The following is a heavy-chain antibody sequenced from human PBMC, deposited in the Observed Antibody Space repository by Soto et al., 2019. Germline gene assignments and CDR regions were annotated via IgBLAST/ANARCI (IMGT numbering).Heavy chain of an antibody. CDR2: MNPNSGNT. Sequence: QVQLVQSGAEVKKPGASVKVSCKASGYTFTSYDINWVRQATGQGLEWMGWMNPNSGNTGYAQKFQGRFTMTRTTTVTTAYMEHSRVRSEDTAEYYCARDMTAGGMDVGAQETRVSGSS. CDR1: GYTFTSYD. D-gene: IGHD6-13*01. V-gene: IGHV1-8*01. J-gene: IGHJ6*02. CDR3: ARDMTAGGMDV.